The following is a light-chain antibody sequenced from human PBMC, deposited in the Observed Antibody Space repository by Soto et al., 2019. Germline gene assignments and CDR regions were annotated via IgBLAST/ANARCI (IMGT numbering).Light chain of an antibody. CDR2: GAS. CDR1: QSGSNTY. J-gene: IGKJ4*01. CDR3: QQYGNASAHT. Sequence: EIVVTQSPGTMYLYPGDRATLSSRASQSGSNTYLAWYQQRPGQAPRLLLYGASNRSTGILDRFGGSGSGIEFILSNSRVEAEDFVVYYCQQYGNASAHTFGGATKLEIK. V-gene: IGKV3-20*01.